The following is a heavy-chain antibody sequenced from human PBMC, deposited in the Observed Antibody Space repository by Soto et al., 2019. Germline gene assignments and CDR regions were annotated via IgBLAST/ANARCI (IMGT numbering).Heavy chain of an antibody. V-gene: IGHV4-34*01. J-gene: IGHJ6*02. CDR2: INHSGST. Sequence: KTSETLSLTCAVYGGSFSGYYWSWIRQPPGKGLEWIGEINHSGSTNYNPSLKSRVTISVDTSKNQFSLKLSSVTAADTAVYYCARAKGRAAPTPAYYYYYGMDVWGQGTTVTVSS. CDR3: ARAKGRAAPTPAYYYYYGMDV. CDR1: GGSFSGYY. D-gene: IGHD1-26*01.